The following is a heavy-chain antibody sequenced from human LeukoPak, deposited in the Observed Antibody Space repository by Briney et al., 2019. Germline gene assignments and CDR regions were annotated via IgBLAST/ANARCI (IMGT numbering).Heavy chain of an antibody. CDR1: GSIFTSYW. CDR2: IYPGDSDT. Sequence: GTSLQISCLGSGSIFTSYWTGCARPLRGKGREWMGIIYPGDSDTTYIPSFQCQVTISADKSISTAYLQWSSLKASDTALYYCARHAGGYYYDSSGYYYYYYGMDVWGQGTTVTVSS. CDR3: ARHAGGYYYDSSGYYYYYYGMDV. D-gene: IGHD3-22*01. V-gene: IGHV5-51*02. J-gene: IGHJ6*02.